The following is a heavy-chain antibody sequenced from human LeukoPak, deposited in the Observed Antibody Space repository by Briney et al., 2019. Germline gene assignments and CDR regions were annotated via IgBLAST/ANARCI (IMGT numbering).Heavy chain of an antibody. D-gene: IGHD4-17*01. CDR2: ISYDGSNK. CDR3: ANYGDYFDY. CDR1: GFTFISYA. J-gene: IGHJ4*02. Sequence: GSLRLSCAASGFTFISYAMHWVRQAPGKGLEWVAVISYDGSNKYYADSVKGRFTISRDNSKNTLYLQMNSLRAEDTAVYYCANYGDYFDYWGQGTLVTVSS. V-gene: IGHV3-30-3*01.